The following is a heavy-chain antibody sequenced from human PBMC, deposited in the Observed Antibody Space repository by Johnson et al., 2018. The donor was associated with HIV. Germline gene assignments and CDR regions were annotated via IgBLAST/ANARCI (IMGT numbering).Heavy chain of an antibody. CDR3: ARSDVDIVATILFDI. D-gene: IGHD5-12*01. V-gene: IGHV3-33*01. CDR2: IWYDGSNK. CDR1: GFTFSSYG. J-gene: IGHJ3*02. Sequence: MQLVESGGGVVQPGRSLRLSCAASGFTFSSYGMHWVRQAPGKGLEWVAVIWYDGSNKYYADSVKGRFTVSRDNYKNTLYLQMNSLRGEDTAVYYCARSDVDIVATILFDIWGQGTMVTVSS.